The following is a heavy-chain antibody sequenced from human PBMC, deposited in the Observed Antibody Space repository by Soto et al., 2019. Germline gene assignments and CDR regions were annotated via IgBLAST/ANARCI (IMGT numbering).Heavy chain of an antibody. CDR1: GGSVTNSSYY. D-gene: IGHD4-17*01. Sequence: APETLSLTCTVSGGSVTNSSYYWGWIRQSPGKGLEWIGSVYYRGRSYSKSSVKSRVTISVDTSKNRFSLSLNSVTASDTAVYFCVSQRTTVPTQAYFDYWGPGALVT. J-gene: IGHJ4*02. V-gene: IGHV4-39*01. CDR3: VSQRTTVPTQAYFDY. CDR2: VYYRGRS.